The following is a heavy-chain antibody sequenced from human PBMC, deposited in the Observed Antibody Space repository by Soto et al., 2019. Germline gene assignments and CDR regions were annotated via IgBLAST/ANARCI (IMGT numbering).Heavy chain of an antibody. D-gene: IGHD2-15*01. J-gene: IGHJ5*02. Sequence: QVQLVQSGAEVKKPGSSVKVSCKASGGTFSSYAISSVRQAPGQGLEWMGGIIPIFGTANYAQKFQCRVTITADGSTSTAYRELSSLRSEDTALYYCASVCSGGSCYEWFWFAPWGQGTLVTVSS. CDR3: ASVCSGGSCYEWFWFAP. CDR1: GGTFSSYA. CDR2: IIPIFGTA. V-gene: IGHV1-69*01.